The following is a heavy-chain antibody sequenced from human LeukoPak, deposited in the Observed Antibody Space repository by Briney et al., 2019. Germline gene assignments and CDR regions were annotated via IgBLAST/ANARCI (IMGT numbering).Heavy chain of an antibody. Sequence: PGRSLRLSSEASGFSLSGYAMHWARQAPGKGLEWVALIWSAGTNEFYADAVKGRFTISRDNSKNIVHLHMNSLRGDDTALYYCAREVVRGYGMDVWGQGTTVTVSS. D-gene: IGHD3-10*02. J-gene: IGHJ6*02. CDR2: IWSAGTNE. CDR1: GFSLSGYA. V-gene: IGHV3-33*01. CDR3: AREVVRGYGMDV.